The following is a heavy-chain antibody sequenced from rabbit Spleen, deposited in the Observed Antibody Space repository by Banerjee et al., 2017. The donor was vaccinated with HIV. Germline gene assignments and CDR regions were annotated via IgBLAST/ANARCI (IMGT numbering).Heavy chain of an antibody. CDR3: ARWRTYDDYADPTQLDL. D-gene: IGHD2-1*01. CDR1: GVSFSTNSY. Sequence: QEQLEESGGDLVKPGASLTLTCTASGVSFSTNSYMCWVRQAPGKGLEWIACIEGGSSGFSYFANWAKGRFTISKTSSTTVTLQMTSLTAADTATYFCARWRTYDDYADPTQLDLWGPGTLVTVS. V-gene: IGHV1S45*01. CDR2: IEGGSSGFS. J-gene: IGHJ3*01.